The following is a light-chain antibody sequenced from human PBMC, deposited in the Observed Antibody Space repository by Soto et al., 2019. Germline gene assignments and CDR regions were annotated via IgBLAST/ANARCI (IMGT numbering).Light chain of an antibody. CDR1: SDVGGYNF. J-gene: IGLJ2*01. CDR3: RSYGGSNSVSV. Sequence: QSALTQPPSASGSPGQSVTISCTGTSDVGGYNFVSWYRQYPGKAPKLMIYEVNKRPSGVPDRLSASQSGNTASLAVTGLQAEDEADYYCRSYGGSNSVSVFGGGTKLTVL. V-gene: IGLV2-8*01. CDR2: EVN.